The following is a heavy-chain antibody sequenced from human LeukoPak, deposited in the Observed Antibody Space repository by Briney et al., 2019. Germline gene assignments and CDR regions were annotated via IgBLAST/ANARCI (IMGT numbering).Heavy chain of an antibody. Sequence: PGGSLRLSCAASGFTFSSYAMSWVRQAPGKGLEWVSAISGSGGSTYYADSVKGRFTISRDNSKNTLYLQMNSLRAEDTAVYYCAKALPPLGYCSSTSCHKPYWGQGTLVTVSS. CDR1: GFTFSSYA. D-gene: IGHD2-2*02. CDR2: ISGSGGST. CDR3: AKALPPLGYCSSTSCHKPY. V-gene: IGHV3-23*01. J-gene: IGHJ4*02.